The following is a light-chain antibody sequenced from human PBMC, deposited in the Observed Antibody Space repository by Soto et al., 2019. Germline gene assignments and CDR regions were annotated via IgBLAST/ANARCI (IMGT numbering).Light chain of an antibody. CDR3: LQDDNYPLT. J-gene: IGKJ4*02. V-gene: IGKV1-6*01. CDR1: QGIRND. CDR2: AAS. Sequence: AVQMTQSPSSLSASVGDRVTITCRASQGIRNDLTWYQQKPGKAPKLLIYAASSLQSGVTSRVSGSGSGTDFTLTISSLQPEDFATYYCLQDDNYPLTFGGGTKVEI.